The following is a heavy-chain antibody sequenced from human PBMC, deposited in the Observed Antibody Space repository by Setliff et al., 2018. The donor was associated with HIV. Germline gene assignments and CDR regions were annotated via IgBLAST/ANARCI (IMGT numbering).Heavy chain of an antibody. CDR2: FNTETGNS. J-gene: IGHJ4*02. D-gene: IGHD1-26*01. V-gene: IGHV7-4-1*02. CDR3: ARVGSYWSTFDY. CDR1: GYTLTTYG. Sequence: ASVKVSCKASGYTLTTYGISWGRQAPGQGLQWMGWFNTETGNSMYAQGFTGRFVFSLDTSVSTAFLQINSLKAEDTAMYYCARVGSYWSTFDYWGQGALVTVSS.